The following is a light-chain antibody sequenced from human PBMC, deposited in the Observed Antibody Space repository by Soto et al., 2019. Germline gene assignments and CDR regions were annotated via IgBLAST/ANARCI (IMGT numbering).Light chain of an antibody. J-gene: IGKJ4*01. V-gene: IGKV3-20*01. CDR2: GAT. CDR1: ETVSRNY. Sequence: DIVLTQFPGTLSLSPGERATLSCRASETVSRNYIAWYQQNPGQGPRLLIYGATNRAAGIADRFSGSGSGTDFTLTISRREPEDFAVYYCQQYSKRPLTFGGGTQLDI. CDR3: QQYSKRPLT.